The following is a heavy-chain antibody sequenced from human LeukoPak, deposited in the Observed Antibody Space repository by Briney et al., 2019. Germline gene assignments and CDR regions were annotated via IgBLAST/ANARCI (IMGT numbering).Heavy chain of an antibody. Sequence: GGSLRLSCAASGFTFSSYAMPWVRQAPGKGLEYVSAISSNGGSTYYANSVKGRFTISRDNSKNTLYLQMGSLRAEDMAVYYCARYSSKRNVFDYWGQGTLVTVSS. CDR1: GFTFSSYA. CDR2: ISSNGGST. CDR3: ARYSSKRNVFDY. V-gene: IGHV3-64*01. J-gene: IGHJ4*02. D-gene: IGHD6-19*01.